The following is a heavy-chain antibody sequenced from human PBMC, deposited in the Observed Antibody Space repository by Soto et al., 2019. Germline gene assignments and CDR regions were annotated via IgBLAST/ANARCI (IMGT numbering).Heavy chain of an antibody. V-gene: IGHV4-34*01. CDR2: INQSGST. CDR1: GASFSDYN. J-gene: IGHJ4*01. CDR3: ARGTTVVNPSFDF. D-gene: IGHD4-17*01. Sequence: QVQLQQWGAGLLKPSETLSLTCAVYGASFSDYNWSWLRQPPGKGLECIGEINQSGSTNYNPSLTSRVTISVDPSRDQVSLKLSSVTAADTAVYYCARGTTVVNPSFDFWGHGTLVTVSS.